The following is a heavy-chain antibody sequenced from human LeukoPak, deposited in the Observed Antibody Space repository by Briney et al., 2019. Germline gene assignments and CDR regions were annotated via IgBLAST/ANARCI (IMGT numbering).Heavy chain of an antibody. D-gene: IGHD1-26*01. J-gene: IGHJ4*02. CDR3: ARWSRSYYTFFDY. CDR2: IYYSGST. V-gene: IGHV4-39*01. Sequence: PSETLSLTCTVSGGSISSSSYYWGWIRQPPGKGLEWIGSIYYSGSTYYNPSLKSRVTISVDTSKNQFSLKLSSVTAADTAVYYCARWSRSYYTFFDYWGQGTLVTVSS. CDR1: GGSISSSSYY.